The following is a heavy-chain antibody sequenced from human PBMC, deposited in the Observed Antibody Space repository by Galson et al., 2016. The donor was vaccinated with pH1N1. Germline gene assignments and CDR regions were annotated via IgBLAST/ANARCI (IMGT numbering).Heavy chain of an antibody. J-gene: IGHJ4*02. D-gene: IGHD3-16*01. V-gene: IGHV3-23*01. CDR1: GFTFSTYA. CDR3: ARERAFGGVIEY. CDR2: ISGSGNIA. Sequence: SLRLSCAASGFTFSTYAMSWVRQAPGKGLEWVSSISGSGNIAYYADSVKGRVTISRDDARNTLFLQMDSLRVEDTAVYYCARERAFGGVIEYWGQGTLVTVSS.